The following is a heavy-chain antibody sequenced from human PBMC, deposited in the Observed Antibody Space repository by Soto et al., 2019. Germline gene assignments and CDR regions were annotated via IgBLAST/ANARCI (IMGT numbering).Heavy chain of an antibody. J-gene: IGHJ6*02. Sequence: QVQLVQSGAEVRKPGASVKVSCKASGYTFTTYGISWVRQAPGQGLEWMGWISGYNGHTKYAQKFQGRVTMTTDTSSWAVCMVLRRLTCEDAGAHYRGGEGEMRYWYYGLDVCGQGTTVTVSS. CDR1: GYTFTTYG. D-gene: IGHD3-16*01. CDR2: ISGYNGHT. CDR3: GGEGEMRYWYYGLDV. V-gene: IGHV1-18*01.